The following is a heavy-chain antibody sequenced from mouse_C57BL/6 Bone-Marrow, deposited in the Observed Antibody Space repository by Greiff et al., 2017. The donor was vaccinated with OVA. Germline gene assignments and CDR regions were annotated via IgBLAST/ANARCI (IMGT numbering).Heavy chain of an antibody. CDR3: TRDDPFTTVVDGFDV. V-gene: IGHV5-9-1*02. CDR1: GFTFSSYA. CDR2: ISSGGDYI. Sequence: EVKVVESGEGLVKPGGSLKLSCAASGFTFSSYAMSWVRQTPEKRLEWVAYISSGGDYIYYADTVKGRFTISRDNARNTLYLQMSSLKSEDTAMYYCTRDDPFTTVVDGFDVWGTGTTVTVSS. D-gene: IGHD1-1*01. J-gene: IGHJ1*03.